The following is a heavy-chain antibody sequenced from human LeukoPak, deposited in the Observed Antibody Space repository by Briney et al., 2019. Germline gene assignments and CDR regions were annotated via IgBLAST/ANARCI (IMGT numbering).Heavy chain of an antibody. Sequence: GGSLRLXCAASGFTVSSNYMSWVRQAPGKGLEWVSVIYSGGSTYYADSVKGRFTISRDNSKNTLYLQMNSLRAEDTAVYYCARGEYYYDSSVHDYWGQGTLVTVSS. J-gene: IGHJ4*02. CDR2: IYSGGST. D-gene: IGHD3-22*01. CDR3: ARGEYYYDSSVHDY. CDR1: GFTVSSNY. V-gene: IGHV3-66*01.